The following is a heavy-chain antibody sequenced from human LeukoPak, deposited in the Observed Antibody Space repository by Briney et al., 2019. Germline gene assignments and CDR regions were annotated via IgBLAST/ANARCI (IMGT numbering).Heavy chain of an antibody. V-gene: IGHV3-53*01. CDR2: IYSDGNT. CDR1: GFIVSSNY. J-gene: IGHJ6*03. CDR3: AREGNYYYYMDV. Sequence: PGGSLRLSCAASGFIVSSNYMSWVRQAPGKGLEWVSVIYSDGNTYYADSVKGRFTISRDNSENTLYLQMNSLRAEDTAVYYCAREGNYYYYMDVWGKGTTVTVSS.